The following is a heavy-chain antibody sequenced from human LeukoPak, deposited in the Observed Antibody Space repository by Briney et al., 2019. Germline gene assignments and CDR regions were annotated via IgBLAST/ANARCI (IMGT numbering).Heavy chain of an antibody. V-gene: IGHV3-9*03. J-gene: IGHJ3*02. CDR2: ISWNSGSI. D-gene: IGHD1-26*01. CDR1: GFTFDDYA. CDR3: AKAVGATTYDAFDI. Sequence: PGRSLRLSCAASGFTFDDYAMHWVRQAPGKGLEWVPGISWNSGSIGYADSVKGRFTISRDNAKNSLYLQMNSLRAEDMALYYCAKAVGATTYDAFDIWGQGTMVTVSS.